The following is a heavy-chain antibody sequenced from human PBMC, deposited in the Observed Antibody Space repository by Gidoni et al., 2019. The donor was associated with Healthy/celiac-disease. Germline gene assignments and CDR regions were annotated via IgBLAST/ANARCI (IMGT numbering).Heavy chain of an antibody. J-gene: IGHJ4*02. CDR3: AREIKKSSGYDY. CDR1: VGSISSYY. V-gene: IGHV4-59*01. D-gene: IGHD3-22*01. CDR2: IYSSGST. Sequence: QVQLQESGPGLVTPSETPSLTCTVSVGSISSYYWSWIRQPPGKGLEWIGYIYSSGSTNYNPSLKSRVTISVDTSKNQFSLKLSSVTAADTAVYYCAREIKKSSGYDYWGQGTLVTVSS.